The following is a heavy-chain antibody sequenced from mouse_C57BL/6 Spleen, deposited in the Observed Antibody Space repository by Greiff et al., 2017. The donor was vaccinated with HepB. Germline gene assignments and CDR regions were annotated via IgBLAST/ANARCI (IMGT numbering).Heavy chain of an antibody. CDR2: INPSNGGT. Sequence: VQLHQSGTELVKPGASVKLSCKASGYTFTSYWMHWVKQRPGQGLEWIGNINPSNGGTNYNEKFKRKATLTVDKSSSTAYMQLSSLTSEDSAVYYCARGGDYDTWFAYWGQGTLVTVSA. D-gene: IGHD2-4*01. CDR3: ARGGDYDTWFAY. CDR1: GYTFTSYW. V-gene: IGHV1-53*01. J-gene: IGHJ3*01.